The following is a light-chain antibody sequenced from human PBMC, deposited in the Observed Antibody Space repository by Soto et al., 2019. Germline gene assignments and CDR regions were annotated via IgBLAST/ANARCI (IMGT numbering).Light chain of an antibody. CDR3: SSYAGSNNGI. CDR2: EVS. CDR1: SSDVGGYNY. J-gene: IGLJ2*01. V-gene: IGLV2-8*01. Sequence: QSALTQPPSASGSPGQSVTISCTGTSSDVGGYNYVSWYQQHPGKAPKLMIYEVSKRPSGVPDRFSGSKSDNTASLTVSGLQAEDEADYYCSSYAGSNNGIFGGGTKVTVL.